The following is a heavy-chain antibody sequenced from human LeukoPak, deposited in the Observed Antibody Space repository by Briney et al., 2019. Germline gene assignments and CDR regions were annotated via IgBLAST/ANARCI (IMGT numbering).Heavy chain of an antibody. V-gene: IGHV1-8*01. CDR1: GYTFTSYD. D-gene: IGHD3-10*01. Sequence: ASVKVSCKASGYTFTSYDINWVRQATGQGLEWMGWMNPNSGNTGCAQKFQGRVTMTRNTSISTAYMELSSLRSEDTAVYYCARGTKIYGSGSYVYWGQGTLVTVSS. CDR3: ARGTKIYGSGSYVY. J-gene: IGHJ4*02. CDR2: MNPNSGNT.